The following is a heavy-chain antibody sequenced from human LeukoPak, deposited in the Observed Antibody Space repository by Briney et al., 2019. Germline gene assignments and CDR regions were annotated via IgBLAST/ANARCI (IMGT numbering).Heavy chain of an antibody. Sequence: GGSLRLSCAASGFAFSTYSMNWVRQPPGKGLEWVASISLNSASIYYADSVKGRFTVSRDNAKNSLHLQMDSLRAEDTAVYYCAKVGFSEMEWLLYSDHWGQGTLVTVSS. J-gene: IGHJ4*02. D-gene: IGHD3-3*01. V-gene: IGHV3-21*04. CDR2: ISLNSASI. CDR1: GFAFSTYS. CDR3: AKVGFSEMEWLLYSDH.